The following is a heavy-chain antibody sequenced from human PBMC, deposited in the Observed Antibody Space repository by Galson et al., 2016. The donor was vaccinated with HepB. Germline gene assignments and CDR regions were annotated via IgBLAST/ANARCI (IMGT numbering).Heavy chain of an antibody. D-gene: IGHD6-19*01. CDR1: GFTFSSYT. CDR3: ARERPDIAVAAFDY. J-gene: IGHJ4*02. V-gene: IGHV3-30-3*01. Sequence: SLRLSCAASGFTFSSYTMHWARQAPGKGLEWVAVIWFDGTNDYYADSVKGRFTISRDNSKNTLCLQMNSLRAGDTAVYYCARERPDIAVAAFDYWGQGTLVTVSS. CDR2: IWFDGTND.